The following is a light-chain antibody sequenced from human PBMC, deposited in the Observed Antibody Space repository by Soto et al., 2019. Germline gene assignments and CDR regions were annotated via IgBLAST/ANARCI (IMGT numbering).Light chain of an antibody. CDR3: AAWDDSLNGHVL. J-gene: IGLJ2*01. Sequence: QSVLTQPPSASGTPGQRVPISCSGSSSNIGSNTVNWYQQLPGTDPKLLIYSNNQRPSGVPDRFSGSKSGTSASLAISGLQAEDEADYYCAAWDDSLNGHVLFGGGTKLTVL. CDR1: SSNIGSNT. CDR2: SNN. V-gene: IGLV1-44*01.